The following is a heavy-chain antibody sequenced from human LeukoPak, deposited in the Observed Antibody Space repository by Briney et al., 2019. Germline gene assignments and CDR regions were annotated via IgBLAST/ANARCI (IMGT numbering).Heavy chain of an antibody. D-gene: IGHD3-10*01. CDR1: GFIFSNYA. CDR2: ITNSGDGT. CDR3: AREGHYGSGSYYRPYCYDMDV. V-gene: IGHV3-23*01. Sequence: GGSLRLSCAASGFIFSNYAMSWVRQAPGKGLEWVSGITNSGDGTYYADSVKGRFTISRDNSKNTLYLQMNSLRAEDTPGYYCAREGHYGSGSYYRPYCYDMDVWGQGTTVTVSS. J-gene: IGHJ6*02.